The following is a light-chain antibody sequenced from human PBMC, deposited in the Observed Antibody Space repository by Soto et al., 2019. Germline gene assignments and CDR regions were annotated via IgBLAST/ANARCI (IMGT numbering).Light chain of an antibody. CDR2: EVR. J-gene: IGLJ1*01. CDR3: SPHPITYPRR. Sequence: SWLAQPASVSESPAEAIAISCAGTISDVGTYDYVSWYHQHPNRAPKLMIYEVRNRPSGVSNRFSGSKSVNTATLNISGLQAQADASYRCSPHPITYPRRFGT. V-gene: IGLV2-14*03. CDR1: ISDVGTYDY.